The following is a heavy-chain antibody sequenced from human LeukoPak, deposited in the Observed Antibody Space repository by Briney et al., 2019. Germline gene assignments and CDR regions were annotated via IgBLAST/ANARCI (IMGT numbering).Heavy chain of an antibody. J-gene: IGHJ6*03. Sequence: ASVKVSCKTSGYTFTGYYMHWVRQAPGQGLEWMGWINPNSGGTNYAQKVQGRVTMTRDTSISTAYRELSRLRSDDPAVYYCARVARGVFYMDVWGKGTTVTVSS. D-gene: IGHD3-10*01. CDR3: ARVARGVFYMDV. V-gene: IGHV1-2*02. CDR1: GYTFTGYY. CDR2: INPNSGGT.